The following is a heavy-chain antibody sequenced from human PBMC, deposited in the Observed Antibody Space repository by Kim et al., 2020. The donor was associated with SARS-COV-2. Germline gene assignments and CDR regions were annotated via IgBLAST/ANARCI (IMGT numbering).Heavy chain of an antibody. V-gene: IGHV4-39*01. Sequence: SETLSLTCTVSGGSISSSSYYWGWIRQPPGKGLEWIGSIYYSGSTYYNPSLKSRVTISVDTSKNQFSLKLSSVTAADTAVYYCARHLRSGVLVAAPYCFDYWCQGTLVTVSS. D-gene: IGHD2-15*01. CDR3: ARHLRSGVLVAAPYCFDY. CDR2: IYYSGST. J-gene: IGHJ4*02. CDR1: GGSISSSSYY.